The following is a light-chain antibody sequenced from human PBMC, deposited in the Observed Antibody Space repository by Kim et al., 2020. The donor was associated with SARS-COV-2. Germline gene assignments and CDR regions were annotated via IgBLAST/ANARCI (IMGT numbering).Light chain of an antibody. CDR1: DSNIGDNT. CDR2: TNF. V-gene: IGLV1-44*01. J-gene: IGLJ2*01. Sequence: VLTQPPSESGTPGQGVSISCSGSDSNIGDNTVNWYQQFPGAAPKLLIYTNFQRPSGVPDRFSGSKSGTSAALAITGLQSEDEAEYYCEAWDDSLNAVVFGGGTQLTVL. CDR3: EAWDDSLNAVV.